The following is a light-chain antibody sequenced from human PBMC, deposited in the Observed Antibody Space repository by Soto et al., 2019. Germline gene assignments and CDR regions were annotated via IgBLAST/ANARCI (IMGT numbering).Light chain of an antibody. CDR3: SSYTTISTLEV. CDR2: EVS. V-gene: IGLV2-14*01. CDR1: SSDVGGYNY. J-gene: IGLJ3*02. Sequence: QSALTQHASVSGSPGQSITISCTGTSSDVGGYNYVSWYQQHPGKAPKLMIYEVSNRPSGVSNRFSGAKSGNTASLTISGLQAEDEADYYCSSYTTISTLEVFGGGTKLTVL.